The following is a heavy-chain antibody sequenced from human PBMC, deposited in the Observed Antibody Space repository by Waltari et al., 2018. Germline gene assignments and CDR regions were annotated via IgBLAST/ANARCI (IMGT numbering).Heavy chain of an antibody. CDR1: GFTFSDHY. CDR3: ASDSHSYSFDH. CDR2: IRGKANRYTT. V-gene: IGHV3-72*01. J-gene: IGHJ4*02. D-gene: IGHD2-15*01. Sequence: EVQLVESGGGLVQPGGSLRLSCAASGFTFSDHYMDWFRQAPGKGLEWVARIRGKANRYTTDYVASVIGRFTISRDDSKNSLYLQMNSLKAEDPAVYYCASDSHSYSFDHWGQGTLVTVSS.